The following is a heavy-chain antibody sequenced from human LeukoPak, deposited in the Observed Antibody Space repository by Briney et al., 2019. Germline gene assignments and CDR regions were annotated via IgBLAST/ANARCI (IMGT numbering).Heavy chain of an antibody. CDR2: ISYDGSNK. CDR1: GFTFSSYG. V-gene: IGHV3-30*18. Sequence: GGSLRLSCAASGFTFSSYGMHWVRQAPGKGLEWVAVISYDGSNKYYADSVKGRFTISRDNSKNTLYLQMNSLRAEDTAVYYCAKVDGSGIHEGYFQHWGQGTLVTVPS. J-gene: IGHJ1*01. CDR3: AKVDGSGIHEGYFQH. D-gene: IGHD3-10*01.